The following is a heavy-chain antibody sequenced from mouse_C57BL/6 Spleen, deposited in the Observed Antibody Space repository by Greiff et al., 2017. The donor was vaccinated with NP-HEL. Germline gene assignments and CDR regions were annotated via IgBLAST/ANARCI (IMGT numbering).Heavy chain of an antibody. CDR2: ISSGGGYI. CDR1: GFTFSSYA. J-gene: IGHJ2*01. Sequence: EVMLVESGEGLVKPGGSLKLSCAASGFTFSSYAMSWVRQTPEKRLEWVAYISSGGGYIYYADTVKGRFTISRDNARNTLYLQMSRLKSKDTAMYYCAKVGYDYDDGTRFDYWGQGTTLTVSS. CDR3: AKVGYDYDDGTRFDY. D-gene: IGHD2-4*01. V-gene: IGHV5S21*01.